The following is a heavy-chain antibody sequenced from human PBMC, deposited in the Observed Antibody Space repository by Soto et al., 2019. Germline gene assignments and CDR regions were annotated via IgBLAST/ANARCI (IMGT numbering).Heavy chain of an antibody. Sequence: PSETLSLTCAVSGGSISSSNWWSWVRQPPGKGLEWIGEIYHSGSTNYNPSLKSRVTISVDKSKNQFSLKLSSVTAADTAVYYCARDGDYYGSGSYRPTDYWGQGTLVTVS. CDR2: IYHSGST. CDR1: GGSISSSNW. V-gene: IGHV4-4*02. CDR3: ARDGDYYGSGSYRPTDY. J-gene: IGHJ4*02. D-gene: IGHD3-10*01.